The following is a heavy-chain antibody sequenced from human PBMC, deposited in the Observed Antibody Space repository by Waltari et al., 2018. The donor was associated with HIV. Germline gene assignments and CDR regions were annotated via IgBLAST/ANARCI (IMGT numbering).Heavy chain of an antibody. V-gene: IGHV3-30-3*01. J-gene: IGHJ4*02. CDR2: ISYDGSNK. D-gene: IGHD1-7*01. CDR1: GFTFSSYA. Sequence: QVQLVESGGGVVQPGRSLRLSCAASGFTFSSYAMHWVRQAPGKVLEWVAVISYDGSNKYYADSVKGRFTISRDNSKNTLYLQMNSLRAEDTAVYYCARGGTLPAYWGQGTLVTVSS. CDR3: ARGGTLPAY.